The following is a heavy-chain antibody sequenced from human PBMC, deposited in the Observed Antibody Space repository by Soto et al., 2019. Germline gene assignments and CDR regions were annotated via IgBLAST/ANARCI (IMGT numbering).Heavy chain of an antibody. V-gene: IGHV1-69*02. CDR3: AKSLLSVDHGYMDV. CDR1: GGSFTSYS. D-gene: IGHD2-21*01. Sequence: GASVKVSCKASGGSFTSYSFTWVRQAPGQGLEWMGRIIPIQGKANYALKFQDRVTITADRSTRTVYMELTSLRPEDTAVYFCAKSLLSVDHGYMDVWGKGTTVTVSS. CDR2: IIPIQGKA. J-gene: IGHJ6*03.